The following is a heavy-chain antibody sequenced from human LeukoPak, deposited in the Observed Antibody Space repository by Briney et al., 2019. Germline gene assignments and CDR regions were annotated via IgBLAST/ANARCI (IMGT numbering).Heavy chain of an antibody. Sequence: PGGSLRLSGAASGFTFSNAWMRWVRPAPGKGLEWVGSIKSKTDGWTPDYVAPVTSSFTISRDESQNTPYMQMNDLKTEDTGVYYCIAVFYGGCRDDYWGQGTLVTVSS. CDR3: IAVFYGGCRDDY. V-gene: IGHV3-15*01. CDR2: IKSKTDGWTP. J-gene: IGHJ4*02. CDR1: GFTFSNAW. D-gene: IGHD2/OR15-2a*01.